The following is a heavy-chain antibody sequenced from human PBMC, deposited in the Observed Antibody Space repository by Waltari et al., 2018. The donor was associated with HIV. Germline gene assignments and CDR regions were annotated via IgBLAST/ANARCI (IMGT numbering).Heavy chain of an antibody. Sequence: EVQLVESGGGLVQPGRSLRLSCAASGFTFDDYAMHVLRQAPGKGLEWVSGISWNSGTIGYADSVKGRFTISRDNAKNSLYLQMNSLRAEDTALYYCAKDKRSGYGGNSVWYFDLWGRGTLVTVSS. CDR3: AKDKRSGYGGNSVWYFDL. J-gene: IGHJ2*01. D-gene: IGHD4-17*01. CDR1: GFTFDDYA. CDR2: ISWNSGTI. V-gene: IGHV3-9*01.